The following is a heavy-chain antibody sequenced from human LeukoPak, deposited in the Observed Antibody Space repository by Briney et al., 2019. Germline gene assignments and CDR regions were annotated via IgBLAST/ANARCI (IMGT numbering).Heavy chain of an antibody. CDR2: IKSKTDGGTT. V-gene: IGHV3-15*01. CDR3: AKGISEAAMYAFDQ. D-gene: IGHD2-8*01. Sequence: GGSLRLSCAASGFTFSNAWMSWVRQAPGKGLEWVGRIKSKTDGGTTDYAAPVKGRFTISRDDSKNTLYLQMNSLKTEDTAVYYCAKGISEAAMYAFDQWGQGTLVTVSS. CDR1: GFTFSNAW. J-gene: IGHJ4*02.